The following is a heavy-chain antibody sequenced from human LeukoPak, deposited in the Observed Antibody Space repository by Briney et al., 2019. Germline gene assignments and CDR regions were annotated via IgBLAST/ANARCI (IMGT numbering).Heavy chain of an antibody. J-gene: IGHJ5*02. V-gene: IGHV3-21*01. Sequence: PGGSLRLSCAASGFTLSGYTMHWVRQAPGKGLEWVSSITAGSSFINYSDSVRGRFTNSRDNAAQSLYLQMNSLRAEDTAVYYCARDRGYCSSTSCSPNWFDPWGQGTLVTVSS. CDR3: ARDRGYCSSTSCSPNWFDP. CDR2: ITAGSSFI. CDR1: GFTLSGYT. D-gene: IGHD2-2*01.